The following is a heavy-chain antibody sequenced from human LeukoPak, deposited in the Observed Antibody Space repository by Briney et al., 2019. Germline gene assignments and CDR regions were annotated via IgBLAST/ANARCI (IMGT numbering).Heavy chain of an antibody. V-gene: IGHV1-18*01. D-gene: IGHD6-13*01. CDR2: INANNGNT. CDR1: GYTFTELS. J-gene: IGHJ4*02. CDR3: ARGPIAAAGDY. Sequence: ASVKVSCKVSGYTFTELSMHWVRQAPGQGLEWMGWINANNGNTNYAQNLQGRVTMTRDTSTSTAYMELKSLRSDDTAVYYCARGPIAAAGDYWGQGTLVTVSS.